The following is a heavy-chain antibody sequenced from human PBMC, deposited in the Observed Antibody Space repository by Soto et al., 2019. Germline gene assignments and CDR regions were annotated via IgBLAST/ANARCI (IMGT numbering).Heavy chain of an antibody. CDR1: GITFSNYA. Sequence: TGGSLRLSCAASGITFSNYAMSWVRQAPGKGLDWVSAISGSGGSTYYADSVKGRFTISRDNSKNTLYLQMNSLRAEDTAVYYCAKPNLYCSSTSCYDYWGQGTLVTVSS. D-gene: IGHD2-2*01. J-gene: IGHJ4*02. CDR3: AKPNLYCSSTSCYDY. V-gene: IGHV3-23*01. CDR2: ISGSGGST.